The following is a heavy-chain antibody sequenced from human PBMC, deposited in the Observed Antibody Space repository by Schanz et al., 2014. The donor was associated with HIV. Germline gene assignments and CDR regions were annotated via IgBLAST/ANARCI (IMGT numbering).Heavy chain of an antibody. J-gene: IGHJ3*01. Sequence: QVQLVESGGGVVQPGRSLRLSCVASGFNFNSYGMHWVRQAPGKGLEWVAVTSYDGTKKHYADSVKGRFTISRDNSKNPLSLLIKSLRAEDAAVYYCARGGLGVVAEGNAFDLWGQGTLVTVSS. CDR1: GFNFNSYG. CDR3: ARGGLGVVAEGNAFDL. CDR2: TSYDGTKK. D-gene: IGHD2-15*01. V-gene: IGHV3-30*03.